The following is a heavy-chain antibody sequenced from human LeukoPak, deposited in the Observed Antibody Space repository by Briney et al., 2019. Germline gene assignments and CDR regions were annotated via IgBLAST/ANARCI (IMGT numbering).Heavy chain of an antibody. V-gene: IGHV4-4*07. D-gene: IGHD6-19*01. CDR1: NGSISSYY. Sequence: SETLSLTCTVSNGSISSYYWSWIRQPAGKGLEWIGRIHASGSTNYNPSLKSRVTMSVDTPKNQFSLKLSPVTAADTAIYFCARGDRAVAGAWGWFDPWGQGTLVTVSS. CDR2: IHASGST. CDR3: ARGDRAVAGAWGWFDP. J-gene: IGHJ5*02.